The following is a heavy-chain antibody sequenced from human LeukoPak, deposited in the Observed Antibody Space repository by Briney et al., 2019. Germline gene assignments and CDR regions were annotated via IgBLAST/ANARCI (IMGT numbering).Heavy chain of an antibody. J-gene: IGHJ4*02. CDR2: IYPGDSDT. CDR1: GYSFSNYW. Sequence: GESLKISCKGSGYSFSNYWIGWVRQMPGKGLEWMGIIYPGDSDTRYSPSFQGQVTISADKSISTAYLQWSSLKASDTAMYYCAKIDRTYCSRSSCYALDYWGQGTLVTVSS. D-gene: IGHD2-2*01. CDR3: AKIDRTYCSRSSCYALDY. V-gene: IGHV5-51*01.